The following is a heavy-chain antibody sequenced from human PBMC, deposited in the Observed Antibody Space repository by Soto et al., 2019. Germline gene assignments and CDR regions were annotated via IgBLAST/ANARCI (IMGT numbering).Heavy chain of an antibody. J-gene: IGHJ5*02. CDR1: GGSVSSGSYY. CDR2: IYYSGST. CDR3: ARDKGGYSGYDYPYNWFEP. V-gene: IGHV4-61*01. Sequence: PSETLSLTCTVSGGSVSSGSYYWSWIRQPPGKGLEWIGYIYYSGSTNYNPSLKSRVTISVDTSKNQFSLKLSSVTAADTAVYYCARDKGGYSGYDYPYNWFEPWGQGTLVTVSS. D-gene: IGHD5-12*01.